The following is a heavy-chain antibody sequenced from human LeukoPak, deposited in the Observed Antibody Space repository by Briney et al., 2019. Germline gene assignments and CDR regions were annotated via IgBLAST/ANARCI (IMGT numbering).Heavy chain of an antibody. CDR2: ISSSSSYI. D-gene: IGHD3-10*01. CDR1: GFTFSSYS. Sequence: PGRSLRLSCAASGFTFSSYSMNWVRQAPGKGLEWVSSISSSSSYIYYADSVKGRFTISRDNAKNSLYLQMSSLRAEDTAVYYCARAMVRGVIRKDNYYYYGMDVWGKGTTVTVSS. V-gene: IGHV3-21*01. J-gene: IGHJ6*04. CDR3: ARAMVRGVIRKDNYYYYGMDV.